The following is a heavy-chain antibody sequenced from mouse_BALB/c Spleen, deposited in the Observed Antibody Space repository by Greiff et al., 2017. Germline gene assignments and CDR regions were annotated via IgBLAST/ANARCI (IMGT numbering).Heavy chain of an antibody. J-gene: IGHJ2*01. CDR1: GYAFSSYW. D-gene: IGHD4-1*01. CDR2: IYPGDGDT. V-gene: IGHV1-80*01. CDR3: ARGANWDYFDY. Sequence: VQLQESGAELVRPGSSVKISCKASGYAFSSYWMNWVKQRPGQGLEWIGQIYPGDGDTNYNGKFKGKATLTADKSSSTAYMQLSSLTSEDSAVYFCARGANWDYFDYWGQGTTLTVSS.